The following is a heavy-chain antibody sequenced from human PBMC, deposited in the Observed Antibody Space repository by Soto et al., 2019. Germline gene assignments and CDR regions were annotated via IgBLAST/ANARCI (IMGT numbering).Heavy chain of an antibody. Sequence: QVQLVQSGAEVKKPGSSVKVSCKVSGGTFSNYAIDWVRLAPGHGLEWMGGIVPIFGTTYYTQKVQDRATIIADDPTTKAYLEMTSLRSEDTAIYYCARVEAVAGIYNHPRLDVWAQGTAVTVSS. V-gene: IGHV1-69*12. J-gene: IGHJ6*02. CDR3: ARVEAVAGIYNHPRLDV. D-gene: IGHD6-19*01. CDR2: IVPIFGTT. CDR1: GGTFSNYA.